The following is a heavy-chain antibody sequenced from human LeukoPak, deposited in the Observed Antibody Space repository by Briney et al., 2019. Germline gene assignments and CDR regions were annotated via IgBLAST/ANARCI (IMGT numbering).Heavy chain of an antibody. V-gene: IGHV3-21*01. Sequence: GSLRLSCAASGFTFSSYSMNWVRQAPGKGLEWVSSISSSSSYIYYADSVKGRFTISRDNAKNSLYLQMNSLRAEDTAVYYCARDTYSSSGPLDYWGQGTLVTVSS. CDR2: ISSSSSYI. D-gene: IGHD6-13*01. CDR3: ARDTYSSSGPLDY. CDR1: GFTFSSYS. J-gene: IGHJ4*02.